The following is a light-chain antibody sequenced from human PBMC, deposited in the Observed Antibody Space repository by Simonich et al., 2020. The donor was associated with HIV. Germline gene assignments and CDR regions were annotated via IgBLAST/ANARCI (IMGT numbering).Light chain of an antibody. CDR1: QSINSW. J-gene: IGKJ2*01. Sequence: DIQMTQSPSTLSASVGDRVTIHCRASQSINSWLAWYQQKPGKAPKLLIYRASSLESWVPSRFSGSGSGTEFTLTISSLQPDDFATYYCQQYNSYSYTFGQGTKLEIK. CDR3: QQYNSYSYT. CDR2: RAS. V-gene: IGKV1-5*03.